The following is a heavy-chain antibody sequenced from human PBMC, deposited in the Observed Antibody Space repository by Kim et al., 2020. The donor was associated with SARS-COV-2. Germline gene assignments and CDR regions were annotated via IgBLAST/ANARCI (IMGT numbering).Heavy chain of an antibody. Sequence: SETLSLTCTVSGGSISSGGYYWSWIRQHPGKGLEWIGYIYYSGSTYYNPSLKSRVTISVDTSKNQFSLKLSSVTAADTAVYYCARGRYYGTGYYYYGMDVWGQGTTVTVSS. CDR1: GGSISSGGYY. V-gene: IGHV4-31*03. D-gene: IGHD3-16*01. J-gene: IGHJ6*02. CDR2: IYYSGST. CDR3: ARGRYYGTGYYYYGMDV.